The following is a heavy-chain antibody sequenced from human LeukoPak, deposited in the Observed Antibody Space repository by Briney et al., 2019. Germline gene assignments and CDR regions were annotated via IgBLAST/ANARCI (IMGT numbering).Heavy chain of an antibody. CDR1: GGSISSGDYH. J-gene: IGHJ3*02. V-gene: IGHV4-30-4*08. Sequence: NSSQTLSLTCTVSGGSISSGDYHWSWIRQPPGKGLEWIGYIYYSGSTYYNPSLKSRVTISVDTSKNQFSLKLSSVTAADTAVYYCARVLVGGSYYEKWHAFDIWGQGTMVTVSS. CDR2: IYYSGST. CDR3: ARVLVGGSYYEKWHAFDI. D-gene: IGHD1-26*01.